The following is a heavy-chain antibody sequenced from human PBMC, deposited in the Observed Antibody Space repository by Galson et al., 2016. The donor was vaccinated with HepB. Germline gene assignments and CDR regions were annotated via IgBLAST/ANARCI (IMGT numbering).Heavy chain of an antibody. J-gene: IGHJ4*02. Sequence: SLRLSCAASGFTFSSYGMHGVRQAPGKGLEWVALIWYGGNNKYYADSVKGRFTISRDNSKNTLYLQMNSLRAEDTAVYYCARERPDIAVAAFDYWGQGTLVTVSS. CDR2: IWYGGNNK. CDR1: GFTFSSYG. V-gene: IGHV3-33*01. D-gene: IGHD6-19*01. CDR3: ARERPDIAVAAFDY.